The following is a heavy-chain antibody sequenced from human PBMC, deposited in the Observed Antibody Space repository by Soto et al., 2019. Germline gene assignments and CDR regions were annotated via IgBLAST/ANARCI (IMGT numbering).Heavy chain of an antibody. J-gene: IGHJ4*02. V-gene: IGHV3-23*01. CDR2: ISHSGGNT. CDR1: GFTFSTFD. CDR3: AKKASVAQPANYFDY. Sequence: EVQLLESGGALVQPGGSLRLSCAASGFTFSTFDMNWVRQAPGKGLEWVSAISHSGGNTYYADSVRGRFTISRDNSKNTLYLQMNSLRAEDTAVYYCAKKASVAQPANYFDYWGQGTLVTVSA. D-gene: IGHD2-15*01.